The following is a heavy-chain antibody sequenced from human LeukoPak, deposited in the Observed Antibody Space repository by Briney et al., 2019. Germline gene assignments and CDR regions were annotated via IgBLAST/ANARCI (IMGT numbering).Heavy chain of an antibody. CDR2: IYTSGST. Sequence: PSQTLSLTCTVSGGSISRGSYYWIWIRQPAGKGLEWIGRIYTSGSTNYNPSLKSRVTISVDTSKNQYSLKLSSVTAADTAVYYCARGSYSSGWSPGYYFDYWGQGTLVTVSS. D-gene: IGHD6-19*01. J-gene: IGHJ4*02. V-gene: IGHV4-61*02. CDR3: ARGSYSSGWSPGYYFDY. CDR1: GGSISRGSYY.